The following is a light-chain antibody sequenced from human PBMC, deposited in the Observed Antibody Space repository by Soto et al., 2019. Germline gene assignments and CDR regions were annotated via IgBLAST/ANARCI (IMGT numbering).Light chain of an antibody. CDR3: QQYDNWYT. Sequence: EIVLTQLPATLSLYPGERATLSCRASHTVNSNLAWYQQKLGQAPRLLIYGASTRATDVPARFSGSGSGTDFTLTISSLQSEDSAVYYCQQYDNWYTFGPGTKLEIK. CDR2: GAS. V-gene: IGKV3-15*01. CDR1: HTVNSN. J-gene: IGKJ2*01.